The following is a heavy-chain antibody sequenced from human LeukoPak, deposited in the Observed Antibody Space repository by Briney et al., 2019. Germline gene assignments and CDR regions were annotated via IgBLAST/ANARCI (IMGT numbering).Heavy chain of an antibody. J-gene: IGHJ4*02. Sequence: PSETLSLTCTVSGGSISSYYWSWIRQPPGKGLEWIGYIYYSGSTNYNPSLKSQVTISVDTSKNQFSLKLSSVTAADTAVYYCARDRYYYGSGSYSYFDYWGQGTLVTVSS. CDR3: ARDRYYYGSGSYSYFDY. CDR1: GGSISSYY. D-gene: IGHD3-10*01. V-gene: IGHV4-59*01. CDR2: IYYSGST.